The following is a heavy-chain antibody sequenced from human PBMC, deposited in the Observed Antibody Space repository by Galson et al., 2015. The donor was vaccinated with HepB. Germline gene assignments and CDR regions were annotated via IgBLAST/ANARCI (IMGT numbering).Heavy chain of an antibody. J-gene: IGHJ3*02. D-gene: IGHD5-24*01. CDR2: IGTAGDT. V-gene: IGHV3-13*01. CDR1: GFTFSSYD. Sequence: SLRLSCAASGFTFSSYDMHWVRQATGKGLEWVSAIGTAGDTYYPDSVKGRFTISRENAKNSLYLQMNSLRAGDTAVYYCARGGEMATISSDAFDIWGQGTMVTVSS. CDR3: ARGGEMATISSDAFDI.